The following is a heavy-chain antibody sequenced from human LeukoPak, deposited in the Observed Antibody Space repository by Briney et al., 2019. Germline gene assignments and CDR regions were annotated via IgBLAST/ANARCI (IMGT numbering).Heavy chain of an antibody. J-gene: IGHJ6*03. Sequence: GASVKVSCKTTRYTYTTYGISWLRQAPGQGLEWMGWISAHNGNTNYAQKLQGRVTMTTDTSTSTAYMELRSLRADDTAVYYCERVSYSSSCDSRDHYYCVVWGEGTTVTVSS. CDR1: RYTYTTYG. D-gene: IGHD6-13*01. V-gene: IGHV1-18*01. CDR3: ERVSYSSSCDSRDHYYCVV. CDR2: ISAHNGNT.